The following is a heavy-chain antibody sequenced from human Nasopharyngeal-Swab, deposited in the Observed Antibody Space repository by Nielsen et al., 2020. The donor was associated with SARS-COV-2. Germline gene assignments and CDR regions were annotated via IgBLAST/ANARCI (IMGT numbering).Heavy chain of an antibody. D-gene: IGHD2-15*01. V-gene: IGHV3-33*01. CDR3: ARDSCSGGSCYSDFDY. Sequence: GGSLRLSCAASGFTFSSYGMHWVRQAPGKGLEWVAVIWYDGSNKYYADSVKGRFTISRDNAKNSLYLQMNSLRAEDTAVYYCARDSCSGGSCYSDFDYWGQGTLVTVSS. CDR1: GFTFSSYG. CDR2: IWYDGSNK. J-gene: IGHJ4*02.